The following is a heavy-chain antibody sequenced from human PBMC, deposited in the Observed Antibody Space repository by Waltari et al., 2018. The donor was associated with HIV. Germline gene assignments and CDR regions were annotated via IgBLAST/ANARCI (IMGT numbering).Heavy chain of an antibody. Sequence: LVESGGGVVKTGGSIRLHCEASGFVLRHYSMNWVRPGPRRGLEWVASIRRGNNEKHYLDSVRGRFAISRDISESSVYLQMESLKEDDTATYFCVRDDPGYGPIDYWGQGTLVTV. V-gene: IGHV3-21*04. CDR1: GFVLRHYS. J-gene: IGHJ4*02. CDR2: IRRGNNEK. D-gene: IGHD3-16*01. CDR3: VRDDPGYGPIDY.